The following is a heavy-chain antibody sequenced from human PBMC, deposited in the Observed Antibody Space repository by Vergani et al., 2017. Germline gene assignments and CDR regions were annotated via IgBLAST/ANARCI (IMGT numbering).Heavy chain of an antibody. CDR3: ARLGGSSWYYYNMGGFDP. D-gene: IGHD6-13*01. J-gene: IGHJ5*02. CDR1: GGSISSGDYY. Sequence: QVQLQESGPGLVKPSQTLSLTCTVSGGSISSGDYYWSWIRQPPGKGLEWIGYIYYSGSTYYNPSLKSRVTISVNTSKNQFSLKLSSVTAADTAVYYCARLGGSSWYYYNMGGFDPWGQGTLVTVSS. CDR2: IYYSGST. V-gene: IGHV4-30-4*08.